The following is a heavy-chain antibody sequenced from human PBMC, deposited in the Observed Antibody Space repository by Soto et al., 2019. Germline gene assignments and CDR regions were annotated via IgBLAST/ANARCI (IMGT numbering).Heavy chain of an antibody. J-gene: IGHJ6*02. CDR3: ASTPKSYYYYGMDV. V-gene: IGHV3-11*01. CDR2: ISSSGSTI. Sequence: PGGSLRISCAASGFTFSYYYMSWIRQSPGKGLEWVSYISSSGSTIYYADSVKGRFTISRDNAKNSLYLQMNSLRAEDTAVYYCASTPKSYYYYGMDVWGQGTTVTVSS. CDR1: GFTFSYYY.